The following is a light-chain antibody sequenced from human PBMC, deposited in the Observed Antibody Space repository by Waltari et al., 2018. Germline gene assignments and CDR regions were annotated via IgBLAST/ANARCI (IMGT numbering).Light chain of an antibody. J-gene: IGLJ2*01. CDR3: SSYAGSNTLV. CDR1: SSDVGGYDS. V-gene: IGLV2-14*03. CDR2: GVS. Sequence: QSALTQPGSVSGSPGQSITISCTGTSSDVGGYDSVNWYQQHPGKAPKLMLHGVSSRPSGVSNRCSGSKSGNTASLTISGRQAEDEADYFCSSYAGSNTLVFGGGTQVTVL.